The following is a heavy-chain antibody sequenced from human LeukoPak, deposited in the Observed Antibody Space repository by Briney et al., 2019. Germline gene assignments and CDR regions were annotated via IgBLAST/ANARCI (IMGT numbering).Heavy chain of an antibody. CDR1: KFTFSSYA. J-gene: IGHJ4*02. Sequence: PGGSLRLSCAASKFTFSSYAMNWVRQAPGKGLEWVSGIRSSGGSTYYADSVKGRFTSSRDNSKKTLYLQMNSLRAEDTAVYYCAKDRDVVWRGYTSNPFDYWGQGTLVTVSS. CDR3: AKDRDVVWRGYTSNPFDY. CDR2: IRSSGGST. D-gene: IGHD3-3*01. V-gene: IGHV3-23*01.